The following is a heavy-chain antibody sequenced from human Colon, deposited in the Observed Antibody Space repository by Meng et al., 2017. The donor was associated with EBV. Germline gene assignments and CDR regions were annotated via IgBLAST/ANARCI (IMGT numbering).Heavy chain of an antibody. CDR1: GGSVATGRYY. CDR2: IYYIGGT. J-gene: IGHJ1*01. CDR3: LRGSGGSV. V-gene: IGHV4-61*01. Sequence: QLQHRESAPGLFKPPRTLSPTSTFSGGSVATGRYYWSWIRQPPGKGLEWIAYIYYIGGTNYNPSLKSRLTISLDTSKNQFSLSLRSVTAADTAVYHCLRGSGGSVWGQGTLVTVSS. D-gene: IGHD3-10*01.